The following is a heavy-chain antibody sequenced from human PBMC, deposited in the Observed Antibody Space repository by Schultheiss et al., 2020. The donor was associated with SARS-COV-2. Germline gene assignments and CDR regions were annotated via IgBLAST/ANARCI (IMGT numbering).Heavy chain of an antibody. CDR1: GFTFSSYG. Sequence: GESLKISCAASGFTFSSYGMHWVRQAPGKGLEWVAVISYDGSNKYYADSVKGRFTISRDNAKNSLYLQMNSLRAEDTAVYYCARVVERWLQFFDAFDIWGQGTMVTVSS. CDR2: ISYDGSNK. D-gene: IGHD5-24*01. CDR3: ARVVERWLQFFDAFDI. J-gene: IGHJ3*02. V-gene: IGHV3-33*05.